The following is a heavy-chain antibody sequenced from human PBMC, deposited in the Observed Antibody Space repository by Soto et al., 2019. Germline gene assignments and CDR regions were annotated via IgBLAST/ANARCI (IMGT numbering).Heavy chain of an antibody. CDR2: INDSDDDT. Sequence: EVQLLESGGGLVQPGGSLRLSCAGSGFSFSRYAMSWARQAPGKGLEWVSGINDSDDDTDYADSAKGRFTVSRDNSKNILSLQTNRLRVEDTAVYYCANFDWSLSCGWGKGTTVTVSS. D-gene: IGHD3-9*01. J-gene: IGHJ6*04. CDR1: GFSFSRYA. CDR3: ANFDWSLSCG. V-gene: IGHV3-23*01.